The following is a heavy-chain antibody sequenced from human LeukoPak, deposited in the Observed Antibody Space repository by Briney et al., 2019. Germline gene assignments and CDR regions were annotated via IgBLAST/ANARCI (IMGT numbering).Heavy chain of an antibody. V-gene: IGHV4-61*02. CDR3: ARDGWNYDILTGYKYYFDY. Sequence: SETLSLTCTVSGGSISSGSYYWSWIRQPAGKGLEWIGRIYTSGSTNYNPSHKSRVTISVDTSKNQFSLKLSSVTAADTAVYYCARDGWNYDILTGYKYYFDYWGQGTLVTVSS. J-gene: IGHJ4*02. CDR2: IYTSGST. CDR1: GGSISSGSYY. D-gene: IGHD3-9*01.